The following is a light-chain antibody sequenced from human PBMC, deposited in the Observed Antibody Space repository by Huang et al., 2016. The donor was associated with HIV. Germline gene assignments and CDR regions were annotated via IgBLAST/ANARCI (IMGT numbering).Light chain of an antibody. CDR3: QQYSAYSWT. J-gene: IGKJ1*01. CDR2: KAS. CDR1: QSISTW. Sequence: DIQMTQSPSTLSASVGDRVTNTCRASQSISTWLAWYQQKPGKAPKRLIYKASNLEDGVPSRFSGSGSGTEFTLTISSLQPDDFATYYCQQYSAYSWTFGQGTKVDIK. V-gene: IGKV1-5*03.